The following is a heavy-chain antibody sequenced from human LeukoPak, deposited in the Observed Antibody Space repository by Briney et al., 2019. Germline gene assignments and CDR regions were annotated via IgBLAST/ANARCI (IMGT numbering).Heavy chain of an antibody. CDR2: INHSGST. CDR3: AIWSRGWAQWLVQGDY. J-gene: IGHJ4*02. D-gene: IGHD6-19*01. V-gene: IGHV4-34*01. CDR1: GGSFSGYY. Sequence: SETLSLTCAVYGGSFSGYYWSWIRQPPGKGLEWIGEINHSGSTNYNPSLKSRVTISVDTSKNQVSLKLSSVTAADTAVYYCAIWSRGWAQWLVQGDYWGQGTLVTVSS.